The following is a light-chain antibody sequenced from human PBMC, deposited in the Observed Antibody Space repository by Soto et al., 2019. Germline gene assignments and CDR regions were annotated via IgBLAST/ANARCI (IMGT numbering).Light chain of an antibody. CDR1: QTISTW. CDR3: QQDAGYPFT. V-gene: IGKV1-5*03. Sequence: DIQMTQSPSALSTFVGDRVTITCRASQTISTWLAWFQQKPGKAPKRLIYKASNLESGVPSRFSCSAAGTDFTLTINRLQPDDFATSSCQQDAGYPFTFGGGTKVEIK. J-gene: IGKJ4*01. CDR2: KAS.